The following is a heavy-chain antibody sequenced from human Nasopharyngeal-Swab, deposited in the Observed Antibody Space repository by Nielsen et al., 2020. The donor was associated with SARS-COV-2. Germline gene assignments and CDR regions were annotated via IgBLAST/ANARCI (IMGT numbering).Heavy chain of an antibody. J-gene: IGHJ4*02. CDR3: TTQPSAIDY. CDR1: GFTFSSYA. D-gene: IGHD2-2*02. Sequence: GESLKISCAASGFTFSSYAMHWVRQAPGKGLEWVAVISYDGSNKYYADSVKGRFTISRDNSKNMLYLQMNSLRAEDTAVYYCTTQPSAIDYWGQGTLVTVSS. V-gene: IGHV3-30*04. CDR2: ISYDGSNK.